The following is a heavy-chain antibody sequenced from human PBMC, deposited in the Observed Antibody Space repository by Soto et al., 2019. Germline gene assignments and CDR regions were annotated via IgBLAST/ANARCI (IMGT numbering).Heavy chain of an antibody. CDR3: AREDILGARSFDY. CDR2: ISSLSSPR. J-gene: IGHJ4*02. CDR1: GFTFSGYS. Sequence: LRLSCAASGFTFSGYSMNWVRQAPGKALEWVSYISSLSSPRYYAESVEGRFIISRDNAKNSLYLQMNSLRDEDTAVYFCAREDILGARSFDYWGQGALVTVSS. D-gene: IGHD1-26*01. V-gene: IGHV3-48*02.